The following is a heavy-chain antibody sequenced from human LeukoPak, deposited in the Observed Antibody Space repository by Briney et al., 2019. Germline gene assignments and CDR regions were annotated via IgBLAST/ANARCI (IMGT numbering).Heavy chain of an antibody. CDR2: INHSGST. D-gene: IGHD5-18*01. J-gene: IGHJ6*03. CDR1: GFTFSSYS. Sequence: PGGSLRLSCAASGFTFSSYSMNWIRQPPGKGLEWIGEINHSGSTNYNPSLKSRVTISVDTSKNQFSLKLSSVTAADTAVYYCARERRYGYHYYYYYMDVWGKGTTVTVSS. V-gene: IGHV4-34*01. CDR3: ARERRYGYHYYYYYMDV.